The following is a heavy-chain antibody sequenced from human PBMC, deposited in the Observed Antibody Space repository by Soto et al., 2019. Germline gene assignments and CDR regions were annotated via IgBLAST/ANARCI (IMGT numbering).Heavy chain of an antibody. D-gene: IGHD2-15*01. Sequence: QITLKESGPPLVKPTQTLTLTCTFSGFSLSTSGVGVGWIRQPPGKALEWLALIYWDDDKRYSPSLKSRLTITKDTSKNQVVLTMTNMDPVDTATYYCAHSNGYCSGGSCSSYYYYYYMDVWGKGTTVTVSS. CDR3: AHSNGYCSGGSCSSYYYYYYMDV. CDR1: GFSLSTSGVG. CDR2: IYWDDDK. V-gene: IGHV2-5*02. J-gene: IGHJ6*03.